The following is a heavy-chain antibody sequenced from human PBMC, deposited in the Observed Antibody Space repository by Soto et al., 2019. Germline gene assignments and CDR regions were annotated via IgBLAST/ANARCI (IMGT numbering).Heavy chain of an antibody. V-gene: IGHV4-59*01. CDR1: GASISSYY. Sequence: NPSETLSLTCTVSGASISSYYWSWIRQPPGKGLEWIGHIYYSGSTNYNLSLKSRVTISVDTSKKQFSLKLSSVTAADTAVYYCARWRLAAGGDPWGQGTLVTVSS. D-gene: IGHD6-13*01. CDR3: ARWRLAAGGDP. J-gene: IGHJ5*02. CDR2: IYYSGST.